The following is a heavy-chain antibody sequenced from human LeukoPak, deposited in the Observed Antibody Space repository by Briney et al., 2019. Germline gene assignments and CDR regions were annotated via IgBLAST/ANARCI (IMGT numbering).Heavy chain of an antibody. CDR2: IYYSGST. Sequence: SETLSLTCTVSGGSISSSSYYWGWIRQPPGKGLEWIGSIYYSGSTYYNPSLKSRVTISVDTSKNQFSLKLSSVTAADTAVYYCARRTRYSSGWYGGDWFDYWGQGTLVTVSS. J-gene: IGHJ4*02. CDR3: ARRTRYSSGWYGGDWFDY. V-gene: IGHV4-39*01. CDR1: GGSISSSSYY. D-gene: IGHD6-19*01.